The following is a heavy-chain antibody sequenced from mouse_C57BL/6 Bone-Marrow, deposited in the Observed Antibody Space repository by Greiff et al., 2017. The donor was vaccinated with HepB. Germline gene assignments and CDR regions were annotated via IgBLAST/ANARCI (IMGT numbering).Heavy chain of an antibody. V-gene: IGHV1-61*01. J-gene: IGHJ2*01. CDR3: AINMVY. CDR2: IYPSDSET. Sequence: QVQLQQPGAELVRPGSSVKLSCKASGYNFPSYWMDWGKQRPGQGLEWIGNIYPSDSETHYNQKFKDKATLTVDKSSSTAYMQLSSLTSEDSAVYCCAINMVYWGQVTTLTVSS. CDR1: GYNFPSYW. D-gene: IGHD2-2*01.